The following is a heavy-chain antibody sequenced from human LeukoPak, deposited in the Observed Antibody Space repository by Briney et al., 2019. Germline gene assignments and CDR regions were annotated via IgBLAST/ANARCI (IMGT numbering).Heavy chain of an antibody. J-gene: IGHJ3*02. CDR1: GGSISSSSYY. CDR2: IYYSGST. D-gene: IGHD6-19*01. CDR3: ARPGYSSGWDAFDI. Sequence: PSETLSLTCTVSGGSISSSSYYWGWIRQPPGKGLEWIGSIYYSGSTYYNPSLKSRVTISVDTSKNQFSLKLSSVTAADTAVCYCARPGYSSGWDAFDIWGQGTMVTVSS. V-gene: IGHV4-39*01.